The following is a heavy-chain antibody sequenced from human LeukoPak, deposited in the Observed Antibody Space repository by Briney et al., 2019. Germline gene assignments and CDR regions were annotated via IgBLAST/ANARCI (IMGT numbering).Heavy chain of an antibody. D-gene: IGHD3-10*01. CDR2: IGSSGSYI. J-gene: IGHJ6*03. CDR1: GFTFSSYH. Sequence: GGSLRLSCEVSGFTFSSYHMNWVRQAPGKGLEWVSSIGSSGSYIYYADSVKGRFTISRDNAKNSLYLQMNSLRAEDTAVYYCARDMDYYYYMDVWGKGTTVTVSS. CDR3: ARDMDYYYYMDV. V-gene: IGHV3-21*01.